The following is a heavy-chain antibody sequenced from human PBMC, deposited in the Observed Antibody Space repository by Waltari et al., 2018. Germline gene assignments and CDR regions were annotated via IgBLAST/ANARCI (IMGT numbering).Heavy chain of an antibody. V-gene: IGHV3-48*01. CDR2: ISGSSITI. CDR3: ALANWGSPIDY. Sequence: EVQLVESGGGLVQPGGSLRLSCAASGFTFSSYSMNWVRQAPGKGLVWVSSISGSSITIYYADSVKGRFTISRDNAKNSLYLQMNSLRAEDTAVYYCALANWGSPIDYWGQGTLVTVSS. D-gene: IGHD7-27*01. J-gene: IGHJ4*02. CDR1: GFTFSSYS.